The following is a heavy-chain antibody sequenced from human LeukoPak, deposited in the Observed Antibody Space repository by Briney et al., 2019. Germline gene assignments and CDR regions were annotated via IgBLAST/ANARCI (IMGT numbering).Heavy chain of an antibody. CDR2: IKEDESEK. J-gene: IGHJ3*02. CDR1: GFTFSNYW. D-gene: IGHD6-19*01. V-gene: IGHV3-7*01. Sequence: HPGGSLRLSCASSGFTFSNYWMTWVRQAPGKGLEWVANIKEDESEKHYSDSVKGRFTISRDNAKNSLYLQMNSLRADDTAVYFCARDLTPYNGGWYDACAIWGPGTMVTVSS. CDR3: ARDLTPYNGGWYDACAI.